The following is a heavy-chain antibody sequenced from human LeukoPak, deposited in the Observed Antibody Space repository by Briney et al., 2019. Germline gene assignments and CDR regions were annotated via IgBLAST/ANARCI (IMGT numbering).Heavy chain of an antibody. V-gene: IGHV3-74*01. Sequence: GGSLRLSCAASGFTFSSHWMHWVRHAPGEGLVWVSRVNGPGDWTHYADSVRGRFIISRDNAENTISLQMNNLRAEDTAVYFCAREVFEGQRQSDAFDVWGQGTMVTVSS. CDR2: VNGPGDWT. CDR1: GFTFSSHW. J-gene: IGHJ3*01. D-gene: IGHD6-25*01. CDR3: AREVFEGQRQSDAFDV.